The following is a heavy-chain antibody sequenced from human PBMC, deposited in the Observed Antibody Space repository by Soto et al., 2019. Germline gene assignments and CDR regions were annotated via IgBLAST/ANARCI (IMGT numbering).Heavy chain of an antibody. V-gene: IGHV5-51*01. CDR1: GYSFTSYW. CDR3: ARHSRRGYCSGGSCYDYYYYYGMDV. Sequence: GESLKISCKGSGYSFTSYWIGWVRQMPGKGLEWMGIIYSGDSDTRYSPSFQGQVTISADKSISTAYLQWSSLKASDTAMYYCARHSRRGYCSGGSCYDYYYYYGMDVWGQGTTVTVSS. CDR2: IYSGDSDT. J-gene: IGHJ6*02. D-gene: IGHD2-15*01.